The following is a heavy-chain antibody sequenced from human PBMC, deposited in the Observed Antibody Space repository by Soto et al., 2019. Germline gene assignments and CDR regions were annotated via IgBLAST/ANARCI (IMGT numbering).Heavy chain of an antibody. D-gene: IGHD6-19*01. CDR2: IYYIGST. Sequence: QVQLQESGPGLVKPSETLSLTCTVSGGSINNYYWSWIRQPPGKGLEWIGYIYYIGSTNYNPSLKSRVTISVDTSKNQFSLKLSSVTAADTAVYYCARRYGSVFDYWGQGTLVTVSS. J-gene: IGHJ4*02. CDR3: ARRYGSVFDY. CDR1: GGSINNYY. V-gene: IGHV4-59*01.